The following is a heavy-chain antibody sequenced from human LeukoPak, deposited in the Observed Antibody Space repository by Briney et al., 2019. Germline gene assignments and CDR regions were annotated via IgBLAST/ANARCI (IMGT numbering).Heavy chain of an antibody. Sequence: GSLRLSCAASGFTFSSYSMNWVRQAPGKGLEWVSSISSSSSYIYYADSVKGRFTISRDNAKNSLYLQMNSLRAEDTAVYYCARVRRITMIVVVPYYFDYWGQGTLVTVSS. V-gene: IGHV3-21*01. CDR3: ARVRRITMIVVVPYYFDY. CDR2: ISSSSSYI. D-gene: IGHD3-22*01. CDR1: GFTFSSYS. J-gene: IGHJ4*02.